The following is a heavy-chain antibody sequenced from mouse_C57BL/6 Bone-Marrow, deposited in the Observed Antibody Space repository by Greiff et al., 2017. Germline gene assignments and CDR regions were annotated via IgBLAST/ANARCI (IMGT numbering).Heavy chain of an antibody. D-gene: IGHD4-1*01. Sequence: EVKLQQSGPELVKPGASVKISCKASGYTFTDYYMNWVKQSHGKSLEWIGDINPNNGGTSYNQKFKGKATLTVDKSSSTAYMELRSLTSEDSAVYYCARGNWGPFAYWGQGTLVTVSA. CDR2: INPNNGGT. J-gene: IGHJ3*01. CDR1: GYTFTDYY. CDR3: ARGNWGPFAY. V-gene: IGHV1-26*01.